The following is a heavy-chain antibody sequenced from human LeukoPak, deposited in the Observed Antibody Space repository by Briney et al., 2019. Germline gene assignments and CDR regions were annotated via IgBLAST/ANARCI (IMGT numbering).Heavy chain of an antibody. D-gene: IGHD3-22*01. Sequence: GGSLRLSCAASGFTFSSYWMHWVRQAPGKGLVWVSRINSDGSSTSYADSVKGRFTISRDNAKNTLYLQMNSLRAEDTAVYYCARGLNYYDSSGSFDYWGQGTLVTVSS. CDR3: ARGLNYYDSSGSFDY. V-gene: IGHV3-74*01. CDR1: GFTFSSYW. CDR2: INSDGSST. J-gene: IGHJ4*02.